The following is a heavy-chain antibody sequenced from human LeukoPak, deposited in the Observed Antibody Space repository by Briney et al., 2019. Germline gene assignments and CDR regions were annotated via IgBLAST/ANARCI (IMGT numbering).Heavy chain of an antibody. D-gene: IGHD3-22*01. CDR2: INTNTRNP. CDR3: ARDDYDSSGDALDI. J-gene: IGHJ3*02. Sequence: ASVKVSCKASGYTFTSYAMNWVRQAPGQGLEWMGWINTNTRNPTYAQGFTGRFVFSLDTSVSTAYLQISSLKAEDTAVYYCARDDYDSSGDALDIWGQGTMVTVSS. CDR1: GYTFTSYA. V-gene: IGHV7-4-1*02.